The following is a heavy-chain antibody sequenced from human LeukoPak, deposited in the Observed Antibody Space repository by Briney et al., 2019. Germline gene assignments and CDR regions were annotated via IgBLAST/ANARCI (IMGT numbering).Heavy chain of an antibody. CDR1: GFTLSSYW. J-gene: IGHJ6*03. Sequence: PGGSLRLSCAASGFTLSSYWMHWVRQAPGKGLVWVSRINTEGSSTNYADSVKGRFTISRDNAKNTLYLQMNSLRAEDTAVYYCARDSKLRFLFYYMDVWGKGTTVTVSS. CDR3: ARDSKLRFLFYYMDV. D-gene: IGHD3-3*01. V-gene: IGHV3-74*01. CDR2: INTEGSST.